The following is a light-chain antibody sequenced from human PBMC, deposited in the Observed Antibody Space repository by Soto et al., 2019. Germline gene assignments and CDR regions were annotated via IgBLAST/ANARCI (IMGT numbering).Light chain of an antibody. CDR1: MRDVGAYNL. Sequence: QAASVSGSPGQSITISCAGTMRDVGAYNLVSWYQQHPGRAPQLIIYEVRNRPSGISFRFSGSKSGNTASLTISGLQAEDEADYYCSSYTSKSSLIFGGGTKVTVL. CDR3: SSYTSKSSLI. V-gene: IGLV2-14*01. CDR2: EVR. J-gene: IGLJ2*01.